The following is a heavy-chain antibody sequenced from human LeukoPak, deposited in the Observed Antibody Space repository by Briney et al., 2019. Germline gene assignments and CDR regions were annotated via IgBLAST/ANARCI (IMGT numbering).Heavy chain of an antibody. CDR1: GFTFSSYG. V-gene: IGHV3-33*01. CDR3: ARLGPYSSGWYVSWFDP. J-gene: IGHJ5*02. CDR2: IWYDGSNK. Sequence: GGSLRLSCAASGFTFSSYGMHWVRQAPGKGLEWVAVIWYDGSNKYYADSVKGRFTISRDNSKNTLYLQMNSLRAEDTAVYYCARLGPYSSGWYVSWFDPWGQGTLVTVSS. D-gene: IGHD6-19*01.